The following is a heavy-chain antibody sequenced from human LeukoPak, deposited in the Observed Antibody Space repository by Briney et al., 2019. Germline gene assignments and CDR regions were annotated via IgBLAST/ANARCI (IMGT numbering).Heavy chain of an antibody. J-gene: IGHJ3*01. CDR2: MNPKSGDT. CDR3: PRAPCRLWFGSGSPDPFDV. V-gene: IGHV1-8*01. Sequence: GASVKVSCNTSGYAFTSFQINWVRQASGQGLEWMGWMNPKSGDTAYAQKCQGRITMTRNTSICTAYMELSSLRSKDTAVYYCPRAPCRLWFGSGSPDPFDVWGRGQWSPCLQ. CDR1: GYAFTSFQ. D-gene: IGHD3-10*01.